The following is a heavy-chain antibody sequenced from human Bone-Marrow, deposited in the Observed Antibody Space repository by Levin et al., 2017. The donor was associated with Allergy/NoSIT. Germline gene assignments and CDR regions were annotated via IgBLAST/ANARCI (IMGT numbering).Heavy chain of an antibody. CDR3: VREQVGTYDY. J-gene: IGHJ4*02. V-gene: IGHV3-74*01. CDR1: GFSFNPYR. CDR2: IAGDGST. Sequence: GESLKISCAASGFSFNPYRLDWVRQAPGRGLLWVSRIAGDGSTAYADSVKGRFTVSRDNAKNTVYLQMNSLRAEDAAVYYCVREQVGTYDYWGQGTLVTVSS. D-gene: IGHD1-1*01.